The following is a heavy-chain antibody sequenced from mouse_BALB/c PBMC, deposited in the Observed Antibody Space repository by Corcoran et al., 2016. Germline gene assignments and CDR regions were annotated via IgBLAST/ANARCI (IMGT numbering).Heavy chain of an antibody. CDR1: GYTFTNYG. CDR2: INTYTGEP. J-gene: IGHJ4*01. V-gene: IGHV9-3-1*01. CDR3: AREPYAMDY. Sequence: QIQLVQSGPELKKPGETVKISCKASGYTFTNYGMNWVTQAPGKGLKWMGWINTYTGEPTYADDFKGRFAFSLETSASTAYLQINNLKNEDTSTYFCAREPYAMDYWGQGTSVTVSS.